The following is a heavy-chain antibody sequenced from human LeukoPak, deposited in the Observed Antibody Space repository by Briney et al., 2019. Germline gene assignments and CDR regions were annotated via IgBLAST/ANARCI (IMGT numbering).Heavy chain of an antibody. V-gene: IGHV4-38-2*02. Sequence: SETLSLTCTVSGYSISSGYYWGWIRQPPGKGLEWIGSIYHSGSTYYNPSLKSRVTISVDTSKNQFSLKLSSVTAADTAVYYCARVGWVGIQLWDTFDYWGQGTLVTVSS. J-gene: IGHJ4*02. CDR3: ARVGWVGIQLWDTFDY. CDR2: IYHSGST. CDR1: GYSISSGYY. D-gene: IGHD5-18*01.